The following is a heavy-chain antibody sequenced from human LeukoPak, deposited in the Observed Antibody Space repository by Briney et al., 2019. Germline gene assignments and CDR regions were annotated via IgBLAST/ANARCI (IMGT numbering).Heavy chain of an antibody. J-gene: IGHJ4*02. CDR2: MSYSGST. Sequence: PSETLSLTCTVSGGSISSSSYYWAWIRQPPGKGLEWIGSMSYSGSTFYNPSLKSRVTISVDTSKNQFSLKLNSVTAADTAVYYCARIGVDYSGNIIKYYFDYWGQGTLVTASS. V-gene: IGHV4-39*07. CDR1: GGSISSSSYY. CDR3: ARIGVDYSGNIIKYYFDY. D-gene: IGHD4-23*01.